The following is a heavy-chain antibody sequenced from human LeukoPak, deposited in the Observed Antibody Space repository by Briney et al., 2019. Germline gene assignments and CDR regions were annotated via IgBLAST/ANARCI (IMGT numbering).Heavy chain of an antibody. D-gene: IGHD2/OR15-2a*01. V-gene: IGHV4-4*07. CDR1: GGSISLWQ. CDR2: LHTSGGP. CDR3: ARQYTFDI. Sequence: SGTLSLTCAVSGGSISLWQWNWIRQVAGKGLEWIGRLHTSGGPKYNPSLKSRVTVSIDTSKNQFSLQLSSVTAADTAVYYCARQYTFDIWGRGTLVSVSS. J-gene: IGHJ3*02.